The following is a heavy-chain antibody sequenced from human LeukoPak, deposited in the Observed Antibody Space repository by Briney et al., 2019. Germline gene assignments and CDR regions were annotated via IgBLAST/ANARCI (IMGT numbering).Heavy chain of an antibody. CDR1: GFTFSSHL. Sequence: GGSLRLSCAASGFTFSSHLMHWVRQAPGKGLEWVAVISYDGSNKYYADSVKGRFTISRDNSKNTLYLQMNSLRAEDTAVYYCATLPQRGFDYWGQGTLVTVSS. CDR3: ATLPQRGFDY. CDR2: ISYDGSNK. V-gene: IGHV3-30-3*01. J-gene: IGHJ4*02.